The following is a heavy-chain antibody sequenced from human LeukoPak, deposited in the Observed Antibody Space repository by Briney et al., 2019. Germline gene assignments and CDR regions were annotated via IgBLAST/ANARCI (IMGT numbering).Heavy chain of an antibody. CDR1: GGSISSGGYY. J-gene: IGHJ4*02. V-gene: IGHV4-31*01. Sequence: TLSLTCTVSGGSISSGGYYWRWLRQDPGKGLEWIGYIYYSGSTYYNPSLKSLVTISVDTSKNQFSLKLSSVTAADTALYYCARGDFSVTPAPYFDHWGQGTLVTVSS. CDR3: ARGDFSVTPAPYFDH. CDR2: IYYSGST. D-gene: IGHD3/OR15-3a*01.